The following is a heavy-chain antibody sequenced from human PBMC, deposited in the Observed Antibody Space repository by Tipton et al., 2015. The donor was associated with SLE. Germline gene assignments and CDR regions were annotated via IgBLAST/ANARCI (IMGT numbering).Heavy chain of an antibody. CDR1: GGSISSGSYY. CDR2: IYTSGST. V-gene: IGHV4-61*09. Sequence: TLSLTCTVSGGSISSGSYYWSWIRQPAGKGLEWIGYIYTSGSTNYNPSLKSRVTISVDTSKNQFSLKLSSVTAADTAVYYCARHSGRYCSGGSCYSDAFDIWGQGTMVTVSS. CDR3: ARHSGRYCSGGSCYSDAFDI. D-gene: IGHD2-15*01. J-gene: IGHJ3*02.